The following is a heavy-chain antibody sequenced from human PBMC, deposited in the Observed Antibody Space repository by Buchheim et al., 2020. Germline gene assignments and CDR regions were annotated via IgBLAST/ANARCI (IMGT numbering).Heavy chain of an antibody. D-gene: IGHD4-17*01. J-gene: IGHJ6*02. CDR2: ISFDGTKK. V-gene: IGHV3-30*18. CDR3: AKDQYGDHEGGMDV. CDR1: GFTFRTYG. Sequence: QVQLVESGGGVVQPGRSLRLSCAASGFTFRTYGMNWVRQAPGKGLEWVAVISFDGTKKYYAESVKGRFTISRDNSKNILYLQVNSLRGEDTAVYCCAKDQYGDHEGGMDVWGQGTT.